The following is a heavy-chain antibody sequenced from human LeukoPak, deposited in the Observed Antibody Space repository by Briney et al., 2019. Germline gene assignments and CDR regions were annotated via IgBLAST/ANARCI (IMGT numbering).Heavy chain of an antibody. Sequence: GGSLRLSCAASGSTVSNYYMTCDRQAPGKGLECVSILYSGGMTYYADSVKGRFTISTDTSKDTVNLQMNSLRAEDTTIYYCARMVGGNYYGYYFDYWGQGSMLTVSS. CDR1: GSTVSNYY. CDR2: LYSGGMT. CDR3: ARMVGGNYYGYYFDY. D-gene: IGHD1-26*01. V-gene: IGHV3-53*01. J-gene: IGHJ4*02.